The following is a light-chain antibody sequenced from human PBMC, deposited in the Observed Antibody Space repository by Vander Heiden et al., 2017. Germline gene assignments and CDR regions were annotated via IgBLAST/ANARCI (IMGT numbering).Light chain of an antibody. CDR1: KLRDRH. CDR2: KDK. V-gene: IGLV3-1*01. Sequence: SSELPQPPSVSASPGQTATITCSRDKLRDRHFCWYQQKPGQSPVLVIYKDKKRPSGIPERGSGSNSGNTATLSISGTQAMDEADYYCQAWDSSTFYVFGTGTRVTVL. J-gene: IGLJ1*01. CDR3: QAWDSSTFYV.